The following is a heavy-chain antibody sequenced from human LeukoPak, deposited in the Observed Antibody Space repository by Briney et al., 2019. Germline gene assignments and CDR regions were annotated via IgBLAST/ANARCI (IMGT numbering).Heavy chain of an antibody. D-gene: IGHD1-26*01. Sequence: GGSLRLSCAASGFTFSSYGMHWVRQAPGKGLERVAVIWYDGSNKYYADSVKGRFTITRDNSKYTLYLQMNSLRAEETAVYYGAGGGGSYYRTFDYWGQGTLVTVSS. V-gene: IGHV3-33*01. CDR3: AGGGGSYYRTFDY. CDR2: IWYDGSNK. J-gene: IGHJ4*02. CDR1: GFTFSSYG.